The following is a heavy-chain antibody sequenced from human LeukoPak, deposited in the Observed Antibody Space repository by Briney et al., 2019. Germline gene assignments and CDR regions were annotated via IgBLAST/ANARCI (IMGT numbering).Heavy chain of an antibody. V-gene: IGHV3-30-3*01. CDR2: ISYDGNDK. J-gene: IGHJ4*02. CDR3: AREWGNSGFDY. CDR1: GFTVSSNY. Sequence: GGSLRLSCAASGFTVSSNYMSWVRQAPGKGLEWVAVISYDGNDKYYADSVKGRFTISRDSSENTLFLQMSSLRIEDTAVYYCAREWGNSGFDYWGQGTLVTVSS. D-gene: IGHD6-25*01.